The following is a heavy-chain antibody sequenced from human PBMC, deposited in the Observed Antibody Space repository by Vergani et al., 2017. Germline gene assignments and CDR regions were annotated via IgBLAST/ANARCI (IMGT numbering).Heavy chain of an antibody. CDR3: ARVYYDFWSAPRGYYYYMDV. CDR2: IYYSGST. Sequence: QVQLQESGPGLVKPSETLSLTCTVSGGSISSYYWGWIRQPPGKGLEWIGYIYYSGSTNYNPSLKSRVTISVDTSKNQFSLKLSSVTAADTAVYYCARVYYDFWSAPRGYYYYMDVWGKGP. V-gene: IGHV4-59*01. D-gene: IGHD3-3*01. J-gene: IGHJ6*03. CDR1: GGSISSYY.